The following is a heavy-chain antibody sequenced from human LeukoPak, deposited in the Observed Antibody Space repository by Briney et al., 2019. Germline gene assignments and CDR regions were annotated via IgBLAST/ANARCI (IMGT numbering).Heavy chain of an antibody. CDR1: GDSISSYY. CDR3: ARAPPWNNYYMDV. J-gene: IGHJ6*03. CDR2: IYYSGST. V-gene: IGHV4-59*01. D-gene: IGHD1/OR15-1a*01. Sequence: SETLSLTCTVSGDSISSYYWSWIRQPPRKGLEWFGYIYYSGSTNYNPSLKGRVTISVDTSKNQFSLKLSSVPAADTAVYYCARAPPWNNYYMDVWGKGTTVTVSS.